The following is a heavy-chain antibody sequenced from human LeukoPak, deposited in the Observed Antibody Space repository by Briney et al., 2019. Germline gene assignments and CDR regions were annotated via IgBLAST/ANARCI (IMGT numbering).Heavy chain of an antibody. J-gene: IGHJ4*02. D-gene: IGHD4-23*01. CDR3: LTTVVTEFDY. Sequence: ASVKVSCKASGYTFTSYGISWVRQAPGQGLEWMGWMNPNSGNTGYAQKFQGRVTMTRNTSISTAYMELSSLRSEDTAVYYCLTTVVTEFDYWGQGTLVTVSS. CDR2: MNPNSGNT. CDR1: GYTFTSYG. V-gene: IGHV1-8*02.